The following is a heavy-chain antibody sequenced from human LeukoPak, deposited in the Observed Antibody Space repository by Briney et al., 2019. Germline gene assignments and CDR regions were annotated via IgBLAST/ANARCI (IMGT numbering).Heavy chain of an antibody. D-gene: IGHD1-14*01. Sequence: GGSLRLSCTASGFTFSSYAMNWVRQAPGKGLEWVSAISGSGGRTYYADFVKGRFTISRDDSRNTLYLQMNSLRAKDTALYYCAKGGNTATTAGDYWGQGTLVTVSS. CDR2: ISGSGGRT. V-gene: IGHV3-23*01. J-gene: IGHJ4*02. CDR3: AKGGNTATTAGDY. CDR1: GFTFSSYA.